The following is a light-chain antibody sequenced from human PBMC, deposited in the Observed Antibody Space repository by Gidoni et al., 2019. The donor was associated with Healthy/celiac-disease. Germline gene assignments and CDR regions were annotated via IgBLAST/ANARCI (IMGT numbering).Light chain of an antibody. J-gene: IGKJ2*02. V-gene: IGKV1-39*01. CDR3: QQSYRTPCT. CDR1: QSISSY. Sequence: DIQMTQSPSSLSASVGDRVTITCRASQSISSYLNWYQQKPGKAPKLLIYAASSLQSGVPSRFSGSGSGTDFTLTISSLQPEDFATYYCQQSYRTPCTFGQXTKLEIK. CDR2: AAS.